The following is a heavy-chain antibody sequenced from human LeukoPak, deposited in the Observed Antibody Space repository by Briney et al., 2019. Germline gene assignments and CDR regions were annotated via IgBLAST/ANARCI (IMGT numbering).Heavy chain of an antibody. J-gene: IGHJ4*02. V-gene: IGHV3-30*03. CDR1: GFTFSSYG. CDR2: ISYDGSNK. D-gene: IGHD1-20*01. CDR3: ARSRYNWNY. Sequence: PGRSLRLSCAASGFTFSSYGMHWVRQAPGKGLEWVAVISYDGSNKYYADSVKGRFTISRDNSKNTLYLQMNSLRAEDTAVYYCARSRYNWNYWGQGTLVTVSS.